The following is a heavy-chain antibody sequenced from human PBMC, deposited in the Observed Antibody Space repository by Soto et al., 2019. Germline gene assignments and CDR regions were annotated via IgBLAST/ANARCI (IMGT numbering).Heavy chain of an antibody. Sequence: AGSLRLSCAASGFTFSSYSMNWVRQAPGKGLEWVSSISSSSSYIYYADSVKGRFTISRDNAKNSLYLQMNSLRAEDTAVYYCARDGIVVVPAAIYGYYYMDVWGKGTTVTVSS. CDR2: ISSSSSYI. D-gene: IGHD2-2*01. CDR1: GFTFSSYS. V-gene: IGHV3-21*01. CDR3: ARDGIVVVPAAIYGYYYMDV. J-gene: IGHJ6*03.